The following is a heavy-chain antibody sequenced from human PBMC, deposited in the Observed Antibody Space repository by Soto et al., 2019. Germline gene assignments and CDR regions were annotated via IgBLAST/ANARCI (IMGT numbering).Heavy chain of an antibody. V-gene: IGHV1-58*01. J-gene: IGHJ4*02. CDR1: GFTFSSSA. D-gene: IGHD3-3*01. CDR2: IVVGSGDT. Sequence: SVKVSFKASGFTFSSSAVQWVRQARGQHLEWIGWIVVGSGDTNYAQKFQERVTITRDMSTSTTYMELSSLTSEDTAVYYCAADRDYDFWSGLIRDPPWNLDYWGQGTLVTVSS. CDR3: AADRDYDFWSGLIRDPPWNLDY.